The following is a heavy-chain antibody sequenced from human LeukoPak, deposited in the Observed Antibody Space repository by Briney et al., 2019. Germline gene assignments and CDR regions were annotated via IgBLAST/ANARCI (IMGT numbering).Heavy chain of an antibody. CDR3: VRESSSSSYRAFDN. D-gene: IGHD6-13*01. V-gene: IGHV4-4*07. J-gene: IGHJ4*02. CDR2: IYTSGST. CDR1: GDSISSYY. Sequence: SETLSLTCTVSGDSISSYYWTWIRQPAGKGLEWIGRIYTSGSTNYNPSLKSRVTMSVDTSKNQFSLRLSSVTAADTAVYYCVRESSSSSYRAFDNWGQGTLVTVSS.